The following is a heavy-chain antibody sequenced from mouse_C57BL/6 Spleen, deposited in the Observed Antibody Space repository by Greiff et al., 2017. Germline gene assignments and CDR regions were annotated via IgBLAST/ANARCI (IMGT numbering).Heavy chain of an antibody. V-gene: IGHV1-47*01. D-gene: IGHD1-1*01. CDR2: FHPYNDDT. Sequence: VQLKESGAELVKPGASVKMSCKASGYTFTTYPIEWMKQNHGKSLEWIGNFHPYNDDTKYNEKFKGKATLTVAKSSSTVYLELSRLTSDDSAVYYCARRAVVEDYAMDYWGQGTSVTVSS. CDR1: GYTFTTYP. CDR3: ARRAVVEDYAMDY. J-gene: IGHJ4*01.